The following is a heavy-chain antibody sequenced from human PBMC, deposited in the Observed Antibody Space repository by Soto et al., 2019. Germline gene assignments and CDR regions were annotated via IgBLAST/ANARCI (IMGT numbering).Heavy chain of an antibody. CDR2: ISSSSSTI. J-gene: IGHJ4*02. V-gene: IGHV3-48*02. Sequence: PGGSLRLSCAASGFTFSSYSMNWVRQAPGKGLEWVSYISSSSSTIYYADSVKGRFTISRDNAKNSLYLQMNSLRDEDTAVYYCAGTGHGSYYTRLDYWGQGTLITVSS. D-gene: IGHD1-26*01. CDR1: GFTFSSYS. CDR3: AGTGHGSYYTRLDY.